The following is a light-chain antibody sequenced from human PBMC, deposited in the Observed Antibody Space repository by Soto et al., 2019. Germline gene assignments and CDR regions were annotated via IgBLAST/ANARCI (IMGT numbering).Light chain of an antibody. Sequence: EIGTTQSPATLSVSPGERAPLSCRASQSVSSNLAWYQQKPGQAPRLLIYGASTRATGIRERFSGIGSGTEFTLTISSLQSEDLAVYYCQQYDNWLRMFGQGTKLEIK. V-gene: IGKV3-15*01. CDR2: GAS. J-gene: IGKJ2*01. CDR3: QQYDNWLRM. CDR1: QSVSSN.